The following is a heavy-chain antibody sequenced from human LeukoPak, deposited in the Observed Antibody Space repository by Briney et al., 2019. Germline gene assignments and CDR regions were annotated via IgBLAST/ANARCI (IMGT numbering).Heavy chain of an antibody. CDR2: IYHSGST. J-gene: IGHJ4*02. D-gene: IGHD6-13*01. V-gene: IGHV4-30-2*01. Sequence: SETLSLTCAVSGGSISSGGYSWSWIRQPPGKGLEWIGYIYHSGSTYYNPSLKSRVTISVDRSKNQFSLKLSSVTAADTAVYYCARGEGGSSSWLYYFDYWGQGTLVTVSS. CDR3: ARGEGGSSSWLYYFDY. CDR1: GGSISSGGYS.